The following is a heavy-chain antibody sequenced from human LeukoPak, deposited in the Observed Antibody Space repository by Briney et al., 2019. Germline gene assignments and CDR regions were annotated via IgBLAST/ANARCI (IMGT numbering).Heavy chain of an antibody. CDR2: IYTSGST. Sequence: SQTLSPTCTVSGGSISSGSYYWSWIRQPAGKGLEWIGRIYTSGSTNYNPSLKSRVTISVDTSKNQFSLKLSSVTAADTAVYYCAREGYCSGGSCYSTPYWGQGTLVTVSS. CDR3: AREGYCSGGSCYSTPY. D-gene: IGHD2-15*01. V-gene: IGHV4-61*02. J-gene: IGHJ4*02. CDR1: GGSISSGSYY.